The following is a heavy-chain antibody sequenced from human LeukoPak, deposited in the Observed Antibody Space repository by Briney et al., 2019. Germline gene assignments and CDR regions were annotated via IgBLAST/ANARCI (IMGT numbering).Heavy chain of an antibody. CDR3: ASLRSSSPVQVY. CDR2: TYSGGYT. CDR1: GFTVSSNY. J-gene: IGHJ4*02. V-gene: IGHV3-66*01. D-gene: IGHD6-6*01. Sequence: PGGSLRLSCAASGFTVSSNYMSWVRQAPGKGLEWVSVTYSGGYTDYPDSVKGRFTISRDSSKNTLYLQMNSLRAEDTAVYYCASLRSSSPVQVYWGQGTLVTVSS.